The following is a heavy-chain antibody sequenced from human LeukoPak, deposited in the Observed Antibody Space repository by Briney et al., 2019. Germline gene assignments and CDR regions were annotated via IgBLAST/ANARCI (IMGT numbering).Heavy chain of an antibody. CDR2: IYSGGST. D-gene: IGHD5-12*01. J-gene: IGHJ2*01. CDR1: GFTVSSNY. Sequence: GGSLRLSCAASGFTVSSNYMTWLRQAPGKGLEWVSVIYSGGSTYYAESVKGRFTISRDNSKNTLYLQMNSLRAEDTAVYYCARAPGYYFDLWGRGTLVTVSS. V-gene: IGHV3-53*01. CDR3: ARAPGYYFDL.